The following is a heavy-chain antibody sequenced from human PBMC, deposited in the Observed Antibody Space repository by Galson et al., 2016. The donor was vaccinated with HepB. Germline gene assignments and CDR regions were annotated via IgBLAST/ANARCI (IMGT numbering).Heavy chain of an antibody. CDR1: GGSISNRSYF. V-gene: IGHV4-39*07. D-gene: IGHD4-17*01. J-gene: IGHJ4*02. CDR3: VRGREGSDYFPCDF. CDR2: IYYSGKT. Sequence: SETLSLTCNVSGGSISNRSYFWAWIRQPPGKGLEWIATIYYSGKTYYSPSLQSRVTISVDTPKNQFSLKLTSVTAADTAMYHCVRGREGSDYFPCDFWGRGTLVSVSS.